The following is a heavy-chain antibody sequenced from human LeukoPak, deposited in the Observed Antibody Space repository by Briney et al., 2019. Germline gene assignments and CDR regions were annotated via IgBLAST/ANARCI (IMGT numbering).Heavy chain of an antibody. J-gene: IGHJ4*02. CDR3: AGDTPPGGDYYFDY. CDR2: IIGSVPST. CDR1: GFTFANYA. Sequence: GGSLRLSCAASGFTFANYAMSWVRQTPGKGLEWVSHIIGSVPSTFYAESVKGRFTISRDNSKNTLYLQMNSLRAEDTAVYYCAGDTPPGGDYYFDYWGQGTLVIVSS. D-gene: IGHD3-16*01. V-gene: IGHV3-23*01.